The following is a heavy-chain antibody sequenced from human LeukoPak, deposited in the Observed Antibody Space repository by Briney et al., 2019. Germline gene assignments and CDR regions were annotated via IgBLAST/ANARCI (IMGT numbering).Heavy chain of an antibody. D-gene: IGHD2-2*01. CDR3: ARRAPFSNWFDP. CDR2: IYFSGRT. Sequence: SETLSLTCTLSGASITNDDYYWSWIRQHPGKGLEWIGYIYFSGRTYYNPTLKSRASVSVGTSKSPFSLRLTSVTAADTAVYYCARRAPFSNWFDPWGQGTLVIVSS. CDR1: GASITNDDYY. V-gene: IGHV4-31*03. J-gene: IGHJ5*02.